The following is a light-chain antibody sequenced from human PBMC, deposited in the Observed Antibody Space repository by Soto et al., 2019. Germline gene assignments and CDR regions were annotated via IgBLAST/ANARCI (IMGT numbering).Light chain of an antibody. Sequence: DIQMTQSPSSLSASVGDRVTITCRASQSISTYLSWFQQRPGKAPGLLIYAASSLQGGVPSRFSGSGSGTDFTLTISSLQPEDFATYYCQQTYSTPYTFGQGTKLEIK. CDR1: QSISTY. V-gene: IGKV1-39*01. CDR3: QQTYSTPYT. J-gene: IGKJ2*01. CDR2: AAS.